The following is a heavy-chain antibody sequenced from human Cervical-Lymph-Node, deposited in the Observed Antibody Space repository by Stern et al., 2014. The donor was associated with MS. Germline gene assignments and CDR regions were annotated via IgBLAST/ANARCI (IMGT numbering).Heavy chain of an antibody. V-gene: IGHV1-46*03. D-gene: IGHD1-1*01. CDR2: INPSGDGT. CDR3: TRPLAGTTLLFDS. Sequence: VQLVESGAEVTRPGASVKVSCKASGDTFTSHYMHWVRQAPGQGLEWMGIINPSGDGTTYAQKFQGRLTMTRDTSTSTVYMELSSLTSEDTAVYYCTRPLAGTTLLFDSWSQGTLVTVSS. J-gene: IGHJ4*02. CDR1: GDTFTSHY.